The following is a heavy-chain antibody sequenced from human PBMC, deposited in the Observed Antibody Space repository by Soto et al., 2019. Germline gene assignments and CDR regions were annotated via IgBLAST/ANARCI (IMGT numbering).Heavy chain of an antibody. CDR2: IYHSGSI. J-gene: IGHJ3*02. CDR3: ASKFGELLADAFDI. D-gene: IGHD3-10*01. V-gene: IGHV4-4*02. Sequence: SETLSLTCTVSNASISSRKWWTWVRQTPGKGMEWIGEIYHSGSINHNPYLKSRDTMSVDKSNNQFSLKMTSVTAADTAVYYCASKFGELLADAFDIWGQGTVVTVSS. CDR1: NASISSRKW.